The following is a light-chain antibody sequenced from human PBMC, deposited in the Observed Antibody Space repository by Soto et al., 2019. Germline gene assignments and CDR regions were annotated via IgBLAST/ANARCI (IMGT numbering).Light chain of an antibody. CDR3: SSYTRSSTYL. CDR2: EVS. V-gene: IGLV2-14*01. CDR1: SSDVGGYNY. Sequence: QSALTQPASVSGSPGQSSTISCTGTSSDVGGYNYVSWYQQHPGKAPKLMIYEVSNLPSGVSNRFSGSKSGNTASLTISGLQAEDEADYYCSSYTRSSTYLFGTGTKLTVL. J-gene: IGLJ1*01.